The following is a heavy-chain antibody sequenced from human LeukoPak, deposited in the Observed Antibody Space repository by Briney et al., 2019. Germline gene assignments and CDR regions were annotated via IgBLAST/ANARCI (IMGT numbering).Heavy chain of an antibody. CDR2: IYPGDSDT. D-gene: IGHD3-22*01. CDR3: ARQGAEYYYDSSGYANY. CDR1: GYSFTSYW. V-gene: IGHV5-51*01. J-gene: IGHJ4*02. Sequence: GESLKISCKGSGYSFTSYWIGWVRQMPGKGLEWRGIIYPGDSDTRYSPSFQGQVTISADKSISTAYLQWSSLKASDTAMYYCARQGAEYYYDSSGYANYWGQGTLVTVSS.